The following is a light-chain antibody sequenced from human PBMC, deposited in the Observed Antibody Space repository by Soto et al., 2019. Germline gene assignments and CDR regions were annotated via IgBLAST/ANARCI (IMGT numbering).Light chain of an antibody. V-gene: IGLV4-69*01. J-gene: IGLJ2*01. CDR3: QTWVTGIHI. CDR1: SGHSNYA. Sequence: QLVLTQSPSASASLGASVKLTCTLSSGHSNYAIAWHQQLPEKGPRFLMKLNSDGSHSKGDGIPDRFSGSSSGAERYLTISTLQSEDGADYYCQTWVTGIHIFGGGSKLPVL. CDR2: LNSDGSH.